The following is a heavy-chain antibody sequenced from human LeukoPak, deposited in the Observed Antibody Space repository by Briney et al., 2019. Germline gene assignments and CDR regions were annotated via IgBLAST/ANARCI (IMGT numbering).Heavy chain of an antibody. Sequence: PGGSLRLSCAASGFTFSSYAMSWVRQAPGKGLEWVSSISSSSSYIYYADSVKGRFTISRDNAKNSLYLQMNSLRPEDTAVYYCARGCSSTSCYRFLVYYMDVWGKGTTVTVSS. CDR3: ARGCSSTSCYRFLVYYMDV. CDR2: ISSSSSYI. D-gene: IGHD2-2*01. J-gene: IGHJ6*03. V-gene: IGHV3-21*01. CDR1: GFTFSSYA.